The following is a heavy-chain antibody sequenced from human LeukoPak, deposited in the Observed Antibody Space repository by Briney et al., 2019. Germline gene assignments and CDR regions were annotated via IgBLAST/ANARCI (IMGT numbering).Heavy chain of an antibody. V-gene: IGHV4-59*05. J-gene: IGHJ3*02. CDR3: ARSYYYDSSGYYYDAFDI. D-gene: IGHD3-22*01. CDR1: GGSISSHY. Sequence: SETLSLTCTVSGGSISSHYWSWIRQPPGKGLEWIGSIYYSGSTYYNPSLKSRVTISVDTSKNQFSLKLSSVTAADTAVYYCARSYYYDSSGYYYDAFDIWGQGTMVTVSS. CDR2: IYYSGST.